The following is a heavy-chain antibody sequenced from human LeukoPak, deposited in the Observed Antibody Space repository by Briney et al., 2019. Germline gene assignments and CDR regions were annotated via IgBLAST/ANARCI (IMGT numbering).Heavy chain of an antibody. CDR3: ARDCPSGYFDY. CDR2: LDHRGTT. Sequence: PSETLSLTCSVSGYSISSGHYWGWIRQSPGKGLEWIGSLDHRGTTYYNPSVKSRVSISVDTSTNQFSLMLTSVTAADTAVYCCARDCPSGYFDYWGQGTPVAVSS. CDR1: GYSISSGHY. D-gene: IGHD3-10*01. V-gene: IGHV4-38-2*02. J-gene: IGHJ4*02.